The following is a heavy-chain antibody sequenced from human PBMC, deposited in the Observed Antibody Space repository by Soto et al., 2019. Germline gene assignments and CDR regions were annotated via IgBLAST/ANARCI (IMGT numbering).Heavy chain of an antibody. CDR1: GYTFTDYY. Sequence: ASVKVSCKASGYTFTDYYMHWVRQAPGHGLEWMGWISPNSGGTNYAQKFQGRVTITRATSITTAYMELSRLRSDDTAVYYCARGDYYVMDVWGQGTTVTVSS. V-gene: IGHV1-2*02. J-gene: IGHJ6*02. CDR2: ISPNSGGT. CDR3: ARGDYYVMDV.